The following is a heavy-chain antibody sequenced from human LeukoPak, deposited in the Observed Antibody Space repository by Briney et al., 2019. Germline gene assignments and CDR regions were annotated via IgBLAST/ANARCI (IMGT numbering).Heavy chain of an antibody. CDR3: ARDGITMVRGVIIPYFDY. CDR1: GGSISSYY. CDR2: IYTSGST. Sequence: KSSETLSLTCTVSGGSISSYYWSWIRQPAGKGLEWIGRIYTSGSTNYNPSLKSRVTMSVDTSKNQFSLKLSSVTAADTAVYYCARDGITMVRGVIIPYFDYWGQGPLVTVSS. V-gene: IGHV4-4*07. J-gene: IGHJ4*02. D-gene: IGHD3-10*01.